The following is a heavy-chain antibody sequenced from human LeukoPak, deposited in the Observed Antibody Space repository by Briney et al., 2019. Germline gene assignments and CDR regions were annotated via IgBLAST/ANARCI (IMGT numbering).Heavy chain of an antibody. D-gene: IGHD1-1*01. V-gene: IGHV4-59*01. Sequence: KPSETLSLTCTVSGGSISNYYWGWIRQPPGKRLEWLGYAYYNGYTNYNPSLKSRVTISVDTSKNQFSLKLNSATAADTAIYYCGKVTTGTVDYWGQGTLVTVSS. CDR2: AYYNGYT. CDR1: GGSISNYY. CDR3: GKVTTGTVDY. J-gene: IGHJ4*02.